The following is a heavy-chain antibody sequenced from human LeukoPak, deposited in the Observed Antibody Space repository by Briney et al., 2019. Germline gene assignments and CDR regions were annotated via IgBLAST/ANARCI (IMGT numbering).Heavy chain of an antibody. Sequence: ASVKVSCKASGYTFTSYGISWVRQAPGQGLEWMGWISAYNGNTNYAQKLQGRVTVTRDTSISTAYMELSRLRSDDTAVYYCACWGGGNQGHWGQGTLVTVSS. V-gene: IGHV1-18*01. D-gene: IGHD4-23*01. CDR2: ISAYNGNT. J-gene: IGHJ4*02. CDR1: GYTFTSYG. CDR3: ACWGGGNQGH.